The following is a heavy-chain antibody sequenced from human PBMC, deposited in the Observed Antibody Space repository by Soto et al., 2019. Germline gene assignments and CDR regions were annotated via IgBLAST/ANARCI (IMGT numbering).Heavy chain of an antibody. D-gene: IGHD4-17*01. Sequence: QVQLQESGPGLVTPSQTLSLPCTVSGGSISSGDYYWNWIRQPPGKGLEWIGYIHDSGSTYYNPSLKSRVTISVDTSKNQFSLKLSSVTAADTAVYYCAKGPMTTVCGYWGQGTLGTVS. CDR2: IHDSGST. J-gene: IGHJ4*02. CDR1: GGSISSGDYY. CDR3: AKGPMTTVCGY. V-gene: IGHV4-30-4*01.